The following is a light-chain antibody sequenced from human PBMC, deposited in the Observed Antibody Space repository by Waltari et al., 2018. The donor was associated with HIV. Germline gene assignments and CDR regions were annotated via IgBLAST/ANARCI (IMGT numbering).Light chain of an antibody. Sequence: QSALTQPASVSGSPGQSVTIFCTGTNNDIGSHDYVSWYRVVPDKAPTLLIFDVNRRPSDISLRFSGSKSGYTASLMIFGLQPEDEADYFCSSFVNGGTYVFGSGTKV. CDR1: NNDIGSHDY. J-gene: IGLJ1*01. V-gene: IGLV2-23*02. CDR3: SSFVNGGTYV. CDR2: DVN.